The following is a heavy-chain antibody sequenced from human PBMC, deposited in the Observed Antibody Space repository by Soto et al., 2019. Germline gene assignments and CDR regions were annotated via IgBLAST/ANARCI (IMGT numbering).Heavy chain of an antibody. J-gene: IGHJ6*02. CDR1: GGSISSGDYY. CDR2: IYYSGST. CDR3: AREDDGGDRDYYGLDV. Sequence: SETLSLTCTVSGGSISSGDYYWSWIRQPPGKGLEWIGYIYYSGSTHYNPSLKSRVTMSVDTSKNLFSLRLSSVTAADTAVYFCAREDDGGDRDYYGLDVWGQGTTVTVSS. D-gene: IGHD2-21*02. V-gene: IGHV4-30-4*01.